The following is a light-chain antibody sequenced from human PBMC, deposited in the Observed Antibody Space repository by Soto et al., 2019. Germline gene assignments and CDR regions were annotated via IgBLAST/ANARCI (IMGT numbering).Light chain of an antibody. J-gene: IGLJ1*01. CDR2: EGS. V-gene: IGLV2-23*01. CDR3: CSYASSITYV. Sequence: SALTQPASVSGSPGQSITISCTGTSSDVGSYNLVSWHQQHPGKAPKLVIYEGSKRPSGVSNRFSGSKSGNTASLTISGLQAEDEADYYCCSYASSITYVFGTGTKVTVL. CDR1: SSDVGSYNL.